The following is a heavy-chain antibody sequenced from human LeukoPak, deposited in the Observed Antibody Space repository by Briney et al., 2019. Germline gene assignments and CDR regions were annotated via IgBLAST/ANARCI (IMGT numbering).Heavy chain of an antibody. Sequence: GGSLRLSCAASVFTFSSYWMSWVRLAPGKGLEWVANIKQDGSEKYYVDSVKGRFTISRDNAKSSLYLQMNSLRAEDTAVYYCAWSGRAVREVIADYWGPGTLVTVSS. D-gene: IGHD3-10*01. CDR1: VFTFSSYW. CDR3: AWSGRAVREVIADY. CDR2: IKQDGSEK. J-gene: IGHJ4*02. V-gene: IGHV3-7*05.